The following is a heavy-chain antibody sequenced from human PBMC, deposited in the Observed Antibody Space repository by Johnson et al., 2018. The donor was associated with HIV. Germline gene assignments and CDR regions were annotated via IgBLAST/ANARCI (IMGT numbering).Heavy chain of an antibody. D-gene: IGHD1-1*01. CDR2: ISYDGSKK. CDR1: GFTFRSYG. J-gene: IGHJ3*02. CDR3: ARDHEAVPGAFDI. V-gene: IGHV3-30*03. Sequence: QMQLVESGGGLVQPGGSLRLSCAASGFTFRSYGMHWVRQAPGKGLEWVAVISYDGSKKYPADSVTGRFTISRDNSKNTLYLQMNTLRAEDTAVYYCARDHEAVPGAFDIWGQGTMVTVSS.